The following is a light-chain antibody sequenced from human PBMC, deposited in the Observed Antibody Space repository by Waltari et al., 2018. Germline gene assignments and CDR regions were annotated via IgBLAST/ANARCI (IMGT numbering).Light chain of an antibody. Sequence: DIQMTQSPSSLSASVGDRVTITCRASQTSTTYLNWYQHKPGRAPRLMSYAASTLQSGVPSRFSGSGSGTDFTLTISTLQPEDVATYYCQQNYDTPYSFGQGTNLEIK. V-gene: IGKV1-39*01. CDR3: QQNYDTPYS. CDR1: QTSTTY. CDR2: AAS. J-gene: IGKJ2*03.